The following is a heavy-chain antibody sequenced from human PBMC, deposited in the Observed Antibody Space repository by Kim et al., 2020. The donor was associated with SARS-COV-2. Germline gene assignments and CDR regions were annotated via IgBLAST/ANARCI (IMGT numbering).Heavy chain of an antibody. CDR3: AREASIVGANSVDY. Sequence: NPSLKSRVTISVDTSKNQFSLKLSSVTAADTAVYFCAREASIVGANSVDYWGQGTLVTVSS. J-gene: IGHJ4*02. V-gene: IGHV4-30-2*04. D-gene: IGHD1-26*01.